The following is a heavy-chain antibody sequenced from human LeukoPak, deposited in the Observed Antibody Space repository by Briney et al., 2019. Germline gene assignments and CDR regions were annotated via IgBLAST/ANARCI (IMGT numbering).Heavy chain of an antibody. Sequence: GESLKISCEASGYSFSSYWIAWVRQMPGKGLEWMGIIYPGDSDTRHSPSFQGQVTITADKSINTAYLQWSSLKASDTAMYYCARAAHRSRWGFDYWGQGTLVTVSS. CDR1: GYSFSSYW. CDR3: ARAAHRSRWGFDY. J-gene: IGHJ4*02. D-gene: IGHD5-24*01. V-gene: IGHV5-51*01. CDR2: IYPGDSDT.